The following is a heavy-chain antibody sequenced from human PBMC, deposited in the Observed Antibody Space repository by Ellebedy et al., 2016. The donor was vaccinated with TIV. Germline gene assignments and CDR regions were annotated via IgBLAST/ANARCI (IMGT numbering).Heavy chain of an antibody. CDR3: ATTQTGYSYGEFNY. V-gene: IGHV3-66*01. Sequence: PGGSLRLSCAASGFTVSFNYMSWVRQAPGQGLEWVPGLYTDGRIYYADSVKGRFTISRDSSKNTLYLHMNNLRVEDTAVYYCATTQTGYSYGEFNYWGQGTLVTVSS. D-gene: IGHD5-18*01. J-gene: IGHJ4*02. CDR1: GFTVSFNY. CDR2: LYTDGRI.